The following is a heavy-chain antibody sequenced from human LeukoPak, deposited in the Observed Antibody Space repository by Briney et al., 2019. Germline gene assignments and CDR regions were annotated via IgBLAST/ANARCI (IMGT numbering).Heavy chain of an antibody. J-gene: IGHJ6*03. CDR2: INLNGGST. V-gene: IGHV3-20*04. CDR1: GFTFDDYG. Sequence: PGGSLRLSCAASGFTFDDYGMSWVRQAPGKGLERVSGINLNGGSTGYADSVKGRFTIYRDNAKNSLYLQMNSLRAEDTALYYCARVTTGDYYYYYMDVWGKGTTVTVSS. CDR3: ARVTTGDYYYYYMDV. D-gene: IGHD4-11*01.